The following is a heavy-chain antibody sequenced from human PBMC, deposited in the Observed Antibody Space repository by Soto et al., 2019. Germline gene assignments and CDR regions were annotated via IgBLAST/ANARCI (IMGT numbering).Heavy chain of an antibody. CDR2: IRHDGSNK. J-gene: IGHJ6*03. V-gene: IGHV3-33*01. CDR3: ARDVYCSGGSCYSFYYYYYYMDV. Sequence: PGGSLRLSCAASGFTFSSYGMHWVRQAPGKGLEWVAVIRHDGSNKYYADSVKGRFTISRDNAKNTLYLQMNSLRAEDTAVYYCARDVYCSGGSCYSFYYYYYYMDVWGKGTTVTVSS. D-gene: IGHD2-15*01. CDR1: GFTFSSYG.